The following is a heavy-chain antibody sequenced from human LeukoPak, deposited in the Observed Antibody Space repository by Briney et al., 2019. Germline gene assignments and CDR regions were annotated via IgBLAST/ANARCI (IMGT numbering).Heavy chain of an antibody. CDR1: GVSVSSYY. CDR2: IYYSGSS. V-gene: IGHV4-59*02. J-gene: IGHJ4*02. CDR3: ARTYYYGSGSYLLDY. D-gene: IGHD3-10*01. Sequence: PSETLSLTCTVSGVSVSSYYWSWIRQPPGKGLEWIGYIYYSGSSNYNPSLKSRVTISVDTSKNQFSLKLSSVTAADTAVYYCARTYYYGSGSYLLDYWGQGTLVTVSS.